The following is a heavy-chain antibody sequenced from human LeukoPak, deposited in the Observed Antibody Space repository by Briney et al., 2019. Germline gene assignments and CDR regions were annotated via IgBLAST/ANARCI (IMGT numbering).Heavy chain of an antibody. D-gene: IGHD6-19*01. V-gene: IGHV3-23*01. CDR3: AKDPSSGWYFWFDP. Sequence: PGGSMRLSSAASGFTFSSYAMSWVRQAPGKGLEWVSAISGSGGSTYYADSVKGRFTISRDNSKNTLYLQMNSLRAEDTAVYYCAKDPSSGWYFWFDPWGQGALVTVSS. J-gene: IGHJ5*02. CDR1: GFTFSSYA. CDR2: ISGSGGST.